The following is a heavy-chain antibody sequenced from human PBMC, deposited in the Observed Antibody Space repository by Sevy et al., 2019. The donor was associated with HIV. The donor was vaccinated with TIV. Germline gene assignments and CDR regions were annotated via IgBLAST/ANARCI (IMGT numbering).Heavy chain of an antibody. V-gene: IGHV3-49*04. CDR1: GFIFGDYT. CDR3: TRVEGAADWGMDV. J-gene: IGHJ6*02. Sequence: GGSLRLSCSPSGFIFGDYTVSWVRQAPGKGLEWIAFIRGKRNGETKEYAASVRGRFNISRDDSKSIAYLQMNSLKTEDTAVYYCTRVEGAADWGMDVWGQGTTVTVSS. CDR2: IRGKRNGETK. D-gene: IGHD1-26*01.